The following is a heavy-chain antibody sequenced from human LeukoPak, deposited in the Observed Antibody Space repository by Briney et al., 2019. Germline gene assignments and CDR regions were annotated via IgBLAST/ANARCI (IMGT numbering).Heavy chain of an antibody. CDR2: IIPIFSTT. J-gene: IGHJ4*02. CDR1: SYTFTRYG. Sequence: SVKVSCKASSYTFTRYGISWVRQAPGQGLEWMGEIIPIFSTTNYAQKFQGRVTITADKSTSTAYMELSSLRSEDTAVYYCARASHSGYDANFDYWGQGTLVTVSS. V-gene: IGHV1-69*06. CDR3: ARASHSGYDANFDY. D-gene: IGHD5-12*01.